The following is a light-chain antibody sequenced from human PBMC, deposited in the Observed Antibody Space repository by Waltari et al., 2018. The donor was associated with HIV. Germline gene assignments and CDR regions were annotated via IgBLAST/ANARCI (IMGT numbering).Light chain of an antibody. V-gene: IGKV3-20*01. CDR1: QSVSNTA. J-gene: IGKJ1*01. CDR3: LLHGYSPRWT. Sequence: EVAVTQSPGTLSLSPGERATLSCRASQSVSNTAVGWYQHKPGQAPRLLLYASSTRATGIPERFSGSGSGGGSGTDFTLTISRLEPADCAVYYCLLHGYSPRWTFGPGTKVEI. CDR2: ASS.